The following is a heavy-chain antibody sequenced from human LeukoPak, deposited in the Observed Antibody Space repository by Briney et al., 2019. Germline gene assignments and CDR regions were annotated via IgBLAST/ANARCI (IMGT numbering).Heavy chain of an antibody. V-gene: IGHV3-23*01. Sequence: GGSLRLSCAASGFTFSSYSMNWVRQAPGKGLEWVSFITGSGSGTYYTDSVRSRFTISRDNPRNTLYLQMNNLRADDTALYYCAKTRSNLRMSESDFWGQGTLVTVSS. CDR1: GFTFSSYS. CDR3: AKTRSNLRMSESDF. J-gene: IGHJ4*02. CDR2: ITGSGSGT. D-gene: IGHD3-10*01.